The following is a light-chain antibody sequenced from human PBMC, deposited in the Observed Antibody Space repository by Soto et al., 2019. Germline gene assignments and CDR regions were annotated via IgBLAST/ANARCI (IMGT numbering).Light chain of an antibody. Sequence: DIQMTQSPSSLSASVGDRVTITCQASQDIRKCLNWYQQKPGKAPKLLIFEVSDLQRGVPSRFSGSRSGTDFTFTISSLQPEDVATYYCQQFDSVPITLGGGTKVDIK. V-gene: IGKV1-33*01. J-gene: IGKJ4*01. CDR2: EVS. CDR3: QQFDSVPIT. CDR1: QDIRKC.